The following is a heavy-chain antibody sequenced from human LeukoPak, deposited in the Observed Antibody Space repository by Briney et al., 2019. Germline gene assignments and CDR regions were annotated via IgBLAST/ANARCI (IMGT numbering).Heavy chain of an antibody. CDR2: INHSGSSFNHSGSS. J-gene: IGHJ4*02. V-gene: IGHV4-34*01. D-gene: IGHD3-16*01. Sequence: NSSETLSLTCGLYGESFSDYYFTWIRQPPGKGLEWIGDINHSGSSFNHSGSSSYNKSLKSRVTISMDTSQNQLSLQVRSVTVVDTAVYYCARFFYYDASLPPYWGQGTLVTVSS. CDR1: GESFSDYY. CDR3: ARFFYYDASLPPY.